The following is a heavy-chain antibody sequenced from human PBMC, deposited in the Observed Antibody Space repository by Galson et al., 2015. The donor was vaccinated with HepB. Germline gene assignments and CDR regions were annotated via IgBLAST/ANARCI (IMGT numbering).Heavy chain of an antibody. Sequence: SLRLSCAASGFTFSSYAMSWVRQAPGKGLEWVSAISGSGGSTYYADSVKGRFTISRDNSKNTLYLQMNSLRAEDTAVYYCAKDPTDIELYYYYYMDVWGKGTTVTVSS. CDR3: AKDPTDIELYYYYYMDV. V-gene: IGHV3-23*01. CDR1: GFTFSSYA. D-gene: IGHD2-8*01. J-gene: IGHJ6*03. CDR2: ISGSGGST.